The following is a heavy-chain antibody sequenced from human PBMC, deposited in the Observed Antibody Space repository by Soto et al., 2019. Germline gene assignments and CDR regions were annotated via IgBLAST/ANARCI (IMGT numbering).Heavy chain of an antibody. D-gene: IGHD6-19*01. V-gene: IGHV4-4*02. CDR2: IYHSGGT. CDR1: GGSISSSKW. Sequence: QVQLQESGPGLVKPSGTLSLTCAVSGGSISSSKWWSWVRQPPRKELEWIGEIYHSGGTNYNPSLKRPATISVNKSKNQFSLHLTLVTAADTAVYYGADRLPVADHFAYWGQGMLVTVSS. J-gene: IGHJ4*02. CDR3: ADRLPVADHFAY.